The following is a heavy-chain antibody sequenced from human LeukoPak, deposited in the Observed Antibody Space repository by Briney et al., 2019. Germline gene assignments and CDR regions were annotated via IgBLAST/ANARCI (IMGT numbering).Heavy chain of an antibody. V-gene: IGHV3-64*01. CDR1: GFTFSSYA. CDR3: ARGPGIVGARYFDF. Sequence: PGGSLRLSCAASGFTFSSYAMHWVRQAPGQGLEYVSAISSNGGSTYYANSVKGRFTISRDNSKNTLYLQMGSLRAEDMAVYYCARGPGIVGARYFDFWGRGTLVTVSS. D-gene: IGHD1-26*01. J-gene: IGHJ2*01. CDR2: ISSNGGST.